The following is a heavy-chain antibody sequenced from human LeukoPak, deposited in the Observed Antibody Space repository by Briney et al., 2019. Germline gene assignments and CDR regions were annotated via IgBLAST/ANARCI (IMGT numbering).Heavy chain of an antibody. J-gene: IGHJ3*02. D-gene: IGHD2-8*01. CDR3: ARGSLLMRGAFDI. V-gene: IGHV4-59*08. CDR2: IYYSGST. Sequence: SETLSLTCTVAGGSISSYYWSWIRQPPGKGLERIGYIYYSGSTNYNPSLKGRVTISVDTSKNQFSLKLSSVTAADTAVYYCARGSLLMRGAFDIWGQGTMVTVSS. CDR1: GGSISSYY.